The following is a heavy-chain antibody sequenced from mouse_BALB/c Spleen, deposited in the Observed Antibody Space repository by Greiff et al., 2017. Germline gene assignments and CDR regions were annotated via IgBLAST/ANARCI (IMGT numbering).Heavy chain of an antibody. CDR2: INPYNGDT. D-gene: IGHD1-1*01. CDR3: ARSLYYGSSSFAY. CDR1: GYSFTGYF. V-gene: IGHV1-20*02. J-gene: IGHJ3*01. Sequence: VQLKQSGPELVKPGASVKISCKASGYSFTGYFMNWVMQSHGKSLEWIGRINPYNGDTFYNQKFKGKATLTVDKSSSTAHMELRSLASEDSAVYYCARSLYYGSSSFAYWGQGTLVTVSA.